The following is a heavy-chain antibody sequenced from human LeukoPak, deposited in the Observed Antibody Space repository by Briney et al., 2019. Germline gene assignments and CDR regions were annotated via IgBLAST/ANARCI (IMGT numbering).Heavy chain of an antibody. V-gene: IGHV4-34*01. J-gene: IGHJ4*02. D-gene: IGHD4-17*01. CDR2: INHSGST. CDR1: GGSFSGYY. CDR3: ARVQIETTLGY. Sequence: PSETLSLTCAVYGGSFSGYYWSWIRQPPGKGLEWIGEINHSGSTNYNPSLKSRVTISVDTSKNQFSLKLSSVTAADTAVYYCARVQIETTLGYWGQGTLVTVSS.